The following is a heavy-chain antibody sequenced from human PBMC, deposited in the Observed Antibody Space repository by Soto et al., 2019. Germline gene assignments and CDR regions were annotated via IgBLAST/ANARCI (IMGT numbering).Heavy chain of an antibody. CDR2: ISGSGGST. Sequence: EVQLLESGGGLVQPGGSLRLSCAASGFTFSSYAMSWVRQAPGKGLEWVSAISGSGGSTYYADYVKGRFTISRDNSKNTPYLQMNSLRAEDTAVDYCAKRKSCPIDYWCQGPLVTVSS. J-gene: IGHJ4*02. V-gene: IGHV3-23*01. CDR3: AKRKSCPIDY. CDR1: GFTFSSYA.